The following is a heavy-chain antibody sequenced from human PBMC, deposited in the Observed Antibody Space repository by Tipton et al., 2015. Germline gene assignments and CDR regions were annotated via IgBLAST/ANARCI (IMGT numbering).Heavy chain of an antibody. D-gene: IGHD2-2*01. J-gene: IGHJ6*02. CDR2: ISGNGATM. V-gene: IGHV3-11*01. CDR3: ARGTYPRNYYYFPMDV. CDR1: GGSFSGFS. Sequence: GLVKPSETLSLICAVYGGSFSGFSWSWIRQAPGKGLEWLASISGNGATMSHADSVGGRFTISRDNANISVFLQMKSLGAEDTAVYYCARGTYPRNYYYFPMDVWGQGTTVTVSS.